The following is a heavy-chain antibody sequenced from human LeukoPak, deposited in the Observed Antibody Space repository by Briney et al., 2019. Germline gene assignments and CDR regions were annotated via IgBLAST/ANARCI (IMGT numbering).Heavy chain of an antibody. CDR1: GGSISSGGYS. J-gene: IGHJ4*02. CDR3: ASSSSWAAFDY. CDR2: IYHSGST. Sequence: SETLSLTCAVSGGSISSGGYSWSWIRQPPGKGLEWIGYIYHSGSTYYNPSLKSRVTISVDRSKNQFSLKLSSVTAADTAVYYCASSSSWAAFDYWGQGTLVTVSS. D-gene: IGHD6-13*01. V-gene: IGHV4-30-2*01.